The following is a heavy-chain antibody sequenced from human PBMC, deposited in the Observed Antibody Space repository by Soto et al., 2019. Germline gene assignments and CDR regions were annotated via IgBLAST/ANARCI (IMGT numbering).Heavy chain of an antibody. Sequence: GGSLRLSCAASGFTFSGSAMHWVRQASGKGLEWVGRIRSKANSYATAYAASVKGRFTISRDDSKNTAYLQMNSLKTEDTAVYYCTRQLVEMATIYYYYGMDVWGQGTTVTVSS. CDR1: GFTFSGSA. J-gene: IGHJ6*02. V-gene: IGHV3-73*01. D-gene: IGHD5-12*01. CDR2: IRSKANSYAT. CDR3: TRQLVEMATIYYYYGMDV.